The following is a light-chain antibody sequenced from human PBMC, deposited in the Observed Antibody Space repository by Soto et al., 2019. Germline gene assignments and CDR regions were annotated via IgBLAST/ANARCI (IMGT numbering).Light chain of an antibody. CDR2: EDS. V-gene: IGKV2-30*01. J-gene: IGKJ1*01. CDR3: MQGTHWPQT. CDR1: RSLVYSDGHTS. Sequence: DVGMTQAPLSLPVTLGQPASISFRSGRSLVYSDGHTSLNWFQQRPGQSPRRLIFEDSNGDSGVPDRFFGSASGSDFTLKISRVEAEDVGLYYCMQGTHWPQTSGQGTKVDIK.